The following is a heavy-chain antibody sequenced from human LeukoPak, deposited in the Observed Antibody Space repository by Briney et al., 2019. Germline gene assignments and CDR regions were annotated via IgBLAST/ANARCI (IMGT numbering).Heavy chain of an antibody. J-gene: IGHJ4*02. CDR2: SGTVGDT. Sequence: PGGSLRLSCAASGFTSSAYDMHWVRQITGGGLEWASTSGTVGDTFYSDSVKGRFTISRENAKNSVHLQMNSLRVEDSAIYFCVRAAMPYIINGRRFDYWGQGTLVTVSS. V-gene: IGHV3-13*04. CDR1: GFTSSAYD. D-gene: IGHD2-2*01. CDR3: VRAAMPYIINGRRFDY.